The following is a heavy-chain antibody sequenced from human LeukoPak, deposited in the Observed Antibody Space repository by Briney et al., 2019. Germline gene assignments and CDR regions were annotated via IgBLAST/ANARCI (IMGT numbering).Heavy chain of an antibody. CDR1: GFTFSSYN. CDR2: ITSSSSI. Sequence: GGSLRLSCAASGFTFSSYNMNWVRQAPGKGLEWVSSITSSSSIYYADSVKGRFTISRDNAKSSLYLQMNSLRAEDTAVYYRVAGYCSGTSCSTFFGMDVWGQGTTVTVSS. CDR3: VAGYCSGTSCSTFFGMDV. V-gene: IGHV3-21*01. J-gene: IGHJ6*02. D-gene: IGHD2-2*03.